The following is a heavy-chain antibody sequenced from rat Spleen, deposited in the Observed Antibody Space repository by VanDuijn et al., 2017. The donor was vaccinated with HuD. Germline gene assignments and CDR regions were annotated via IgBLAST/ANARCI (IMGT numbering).Heavy chain of an antibody. D-gene: IGHD5-1*01. CDR2: ISTGGANT. CDR1: GYTFSNYD. Sequence: EVQLVESGGGQVQPGRSLKLSCVASGYTFSNYDVAWVRQAPTKGLEWIASISTGGANTYYRDSVKGRFTISRDNAKSTLYLQMDSLRSEDTATYYCARHGLGEDYWGQGVMVTVSS. CDR3: ARHGLGEDY. V-gene: IGHV5-25*01. J-gene: IGHJ2*01.